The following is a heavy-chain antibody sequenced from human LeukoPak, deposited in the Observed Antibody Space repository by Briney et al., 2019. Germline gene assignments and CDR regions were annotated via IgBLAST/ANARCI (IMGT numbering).Heavy chain of an antibody. V-gene: IGHV1-18*01. J-gene: IGHJ5*02. CDR2: ISTYNVNT. D-gene: IGHD3-22*01. CDR1: GYTFTSYG. CDR3: ARDQYYDSKGWFDP. Sequence: ASVKVSCTASGYTFTSYGITWVRQAPGQGLEWMGWISTYNVNTNYAQKLQGRVTMTTDTSTSTAYMELGSLRSDDTAVYYCARDQYYDSKGWFDPWGQGTLVTVSS.